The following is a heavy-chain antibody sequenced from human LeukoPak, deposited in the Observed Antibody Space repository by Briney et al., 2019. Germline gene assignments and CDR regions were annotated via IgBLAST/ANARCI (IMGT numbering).Heavy chain of an antibody. CDR2: VYHTGST. CDR3: ARDGGYRVKDNWFDP. V-gene: IGHV4-31*03. Sequence: SETLSLTCNVSGYSMSSGGYYWSWIRQHPGKGLDWIGYVYHTGSTYYNPSFESRATISIDTSKNQFSLKLRSVTDADTAIYFCARDGGYRVKDNWFDPWGQGTLVTVSS. D-gene: IGHD5-18*01. J-gene: IGHJ5*02. CDR1: GYSMSSGGYY.